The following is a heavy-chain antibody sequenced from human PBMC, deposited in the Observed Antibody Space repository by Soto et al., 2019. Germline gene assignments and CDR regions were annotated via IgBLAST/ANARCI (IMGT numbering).Heavy chain of an antibody. J-gene: IGHJ4*01. CDR3: TTDSLFTGQLVRMDN. Sequence: GGSLRLSCSASGFIFSDAWINWVRQAPGKGLEWVGRIKSKTDGGTTDFAAPVKGRFAISRDDSRDVVYMEMYSLKTDDTAVYFCTTDSLFTGQLVRMDNWGHGTLVTVSS. V-gene: IGHV3-15*07. CDR2: IKSKTDGGTT. D-gene: IGHD3-9*01. CDR1: GFIFSDAW.